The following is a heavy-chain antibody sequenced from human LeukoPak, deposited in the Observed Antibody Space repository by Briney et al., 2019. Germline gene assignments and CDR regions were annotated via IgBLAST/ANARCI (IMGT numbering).Heavy chain of an antibody. CDR3: AKATNGGNSD. J-gene: IGHJ4*02. CDR1: GFTFSSYG. Sequence: GGSLRLSCAASGFTFSSYGMHWVRQAPDKGLEWVAVIWYDGSNKYYADSVKGRFTISRDNSKNTLYLQMNSLRAEDTAVYYCAKATNGGNSDWGQGTLVTVSS. D-gene: IGHD4-23*01. V-gene: IGHV3-33*06. CDR2: IWYDGSNK.